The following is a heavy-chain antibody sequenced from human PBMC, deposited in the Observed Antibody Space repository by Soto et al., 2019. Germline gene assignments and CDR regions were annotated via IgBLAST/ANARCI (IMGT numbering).Heavy chain of an antibody. V-gene: IGHV3-21*01. Sequence: PGGSLRLSCAASGFTFSSYSMNWVRQAPGKGLEWVSSISSSSSYIYYADSVKGRFTISRDNAKNSLYLQMNSLRAEDTAVYYCARLWMATPRRFDYWGQGTMVTVSS. CDR3: ARLWMATPRRFDY. D-gene: IGHD5-12*01. CDR1: GFTFSSYS. J-gene: IGHJ4*02. CDR2: ISSSSSYI.